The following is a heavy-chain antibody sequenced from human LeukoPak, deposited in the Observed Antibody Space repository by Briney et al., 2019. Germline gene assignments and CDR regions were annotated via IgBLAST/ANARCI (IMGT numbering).Heavy chain of an antibody. J-gene: IGHJ6*03. V-gene: IGHV4-59*01. Sequence: SETLSLTPTVSGGSISTYYWSWIRQPPGKALEWIGYIYYTGSTTYNPSLKRRVSISVDTSKNQFSLKLTSVTAADTAVYYCARAWEGYYYMDVGGKGTTVTVSS. D-gene: IGHD1-26*01. CDR2: IYYTGST. CDR1: GGSISTYY. CDR3: ARAWEGYYYMDV.